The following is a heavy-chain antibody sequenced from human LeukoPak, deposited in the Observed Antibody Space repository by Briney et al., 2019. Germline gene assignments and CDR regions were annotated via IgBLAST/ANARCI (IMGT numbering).Heavy chain of an antibody. J-gene: IGHJ4*02. CDR1: GFTFSSYA. CDR2: ISGSGGST. CDR3: AKGASGSYHTPYDY. V-gene: IGHV3-23*01. D-gene: IGHD1-26*01. Sequence: GGSLRLSCAASGFTFSSYAMSWVRQAPGKGLEWVSAISGSGGSTYYADSVKGRFTISRDNSKNTLNLQMNSLRVEDTAVYYCAKGASGSYHTPYDYWGQGSLVTVSS.